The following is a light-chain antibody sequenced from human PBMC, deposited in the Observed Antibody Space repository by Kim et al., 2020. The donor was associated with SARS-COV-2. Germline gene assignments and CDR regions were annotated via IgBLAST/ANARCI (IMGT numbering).Light chain of an antibody. J-gene: IGLJ1*01. CDR2: SHD. CDR3: AAWDDSLNGLV. Sequence: GEMVTIPCSGSSSNIGSNNVNWYQQRPGTAPKLLVYSHDRRPSGVPDRFSDSRSGTSASLAISGLQSEDEADYYCAAWDDSLNGLVFGTGTKVTVL. V-gene: IGLV1-44*01. CDR1: SSNIGSNN.